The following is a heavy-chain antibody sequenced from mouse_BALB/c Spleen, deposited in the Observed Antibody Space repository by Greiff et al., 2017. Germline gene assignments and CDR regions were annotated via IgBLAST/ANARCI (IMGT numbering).Heavy chain of an antibody. CDR1: GYTFTSYW. Sequence: QVQLKQSGAELARPGASVKLSCKASGYTFTSYWMQWVKQRPGQGLEWIGAIYPGDGDTRYTQKFKGKATLTADKSSSTAYMQLSSLASEDSAVYYCARSRTGFYAMDYWGQGTSVTVSS. CDR2: IYPGDGDT. D-gene: IGHD4-1*01. V-gene: IGHV1-87*01. CDR3: ARSRTGFYAMDY. J-gene: IGHJ4*01.